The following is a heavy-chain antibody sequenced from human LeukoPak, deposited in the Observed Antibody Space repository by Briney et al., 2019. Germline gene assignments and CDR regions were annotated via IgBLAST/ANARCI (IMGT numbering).Heavy chain of an antibody. Sequence: ASVKVSCKASGGTFSSYAISWVRQAPGQGLEWMGWISAYNGNTNYAQKLQGRVTMTTDTSTSTAYMELRSLRSDDTAVYYCARDKGRLCSGGSCYSDVVDYWGQGTLVTVSS. CDR3: ARDKGRLCSGGSCYSDVVDY. CDR1: GGTFSSYA. D-gene: IGHD2-15*01. CDR2: ISAYNGNT. J-gene: IGHJ4*02. V-gene: IGHV1-18*01.